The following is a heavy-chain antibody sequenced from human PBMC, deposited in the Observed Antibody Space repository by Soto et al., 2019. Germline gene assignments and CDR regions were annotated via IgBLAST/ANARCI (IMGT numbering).Heavy chain of an antibody. V-gene: IGHV3-72*01. CDR3: ARATINGISGRAY. J-gene: IGHJ1*01. CDR2: TNNKGSSDAT. D-gene: IGHD2-15*01. CDR1: GVILSDHY. Sequence: EVQLVESWGVLVQPGGSLRLSCGVSGVILSDHYIHWVRQAPGKGLGWIGRTNNKGSSDATAYAASVEVRFSISRDDSRNSVYFQMDSLRTEDTAVEYCARATINGISGRAYWGQGALVTVSS.